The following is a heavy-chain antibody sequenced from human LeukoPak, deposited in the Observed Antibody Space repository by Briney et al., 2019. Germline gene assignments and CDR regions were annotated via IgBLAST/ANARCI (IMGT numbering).Heavy chain of an antibody. Sequence: PGRSLRLSCAASGFTFSSYAMHWVRQAPGKGLEWVAVISYDGSNKYYADSVKGRFTISRDNSKNTLFLQMNSLRAEDTAVYYCAKAESYGDGFHWFDPWGQGTLVTVSS. CDR1: GFTFSSYA. D-gene: IGHD4-17*01. J-gene: IGHJ5*02. V-gene: IGHV3-30*04. CDR2: ISYDGSNK. CDR3: AKAESYGDGFHWFDP.